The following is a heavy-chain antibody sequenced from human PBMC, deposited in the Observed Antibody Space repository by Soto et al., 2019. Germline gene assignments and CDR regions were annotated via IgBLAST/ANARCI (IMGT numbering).Heavy chain of an antibody. V-gene: IGHV4-39*01. CDR3: ANVVVVAATLGYFDY. CDR2: IYYSGST. J-gene: IGHJ4*02. D-gene: IGHD2-15*01. CDR1: GGSISSSSYY. Sequence: ETLALTCTVSGGSISSSSYYWGWIRQPPGKGLEWIGSIYYSGSTYYNPSLKSRVTISVDTSKNQFSLKLSSVTAADTAVYYCANVVVVAATLGYFDYWGQGTLVTV.